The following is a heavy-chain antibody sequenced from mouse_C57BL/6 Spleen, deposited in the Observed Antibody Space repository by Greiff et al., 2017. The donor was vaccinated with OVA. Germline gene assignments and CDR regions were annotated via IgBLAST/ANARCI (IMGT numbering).Heavy chain of an antibody. CDR2: IWGVGST. CDR3: ASGDYGYDRGFAY. D-gene: IGHD2-2*01. Sequence: VQLQESGPGLVAPSHCLSLSCTVSWFSLTCYGLDWVRQPPGNGLEWLVVIWGVGSTNYNSALKSRLSIRKDNSKSQVFLKMNSLQTDDTAMYYCASGDYGYDRGFAYWGQGTLVTVSA. V-gene: IGHV2-6*01. J-gene: IGHJ3*01. CDR1: WFSLTCYG.